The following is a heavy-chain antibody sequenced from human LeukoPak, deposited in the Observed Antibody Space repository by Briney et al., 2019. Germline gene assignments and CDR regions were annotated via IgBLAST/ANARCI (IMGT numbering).Heavy chain of an antibody. Sequence: PSETLSLTCAVYGGSFSGYYWSWIRQPPGKGLEWIGEINHSGSTNYNPSLKSRVTISVDTSKNQFSLKLSSVTAADTAVYYCARRTGVGYFDYWGQGTLVTVSS. CDR2: INHSGST. J-gene: IGHJ4*02. V-gene: IGHV4-34*01. D-gene: IGHD3-3*01. CDR3: ARRTGVGYFDY. CDR1: GGSFSGYY.